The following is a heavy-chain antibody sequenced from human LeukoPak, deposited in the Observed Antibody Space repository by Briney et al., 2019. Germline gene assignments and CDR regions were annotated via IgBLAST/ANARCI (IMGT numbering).Heavy chain of an antibody. CDR3: AELGITMSGGV. CDR1: GFTFSSYE. CDR2: ISSSGSTI. Sequence: PGGALRLSCAASGFTFSSYEMNWVRQAPGRGVEWVSYISSSGSTIYYPDPVKGRFTISRDNAKNSLYLQMNRLRAEDTAVYYCAELGITMSGGVWGKGTTVTISS. V-gene: IGHV3-48*03. J-gene: IGHJ6*04. D-gene: IGHD3-10*02.